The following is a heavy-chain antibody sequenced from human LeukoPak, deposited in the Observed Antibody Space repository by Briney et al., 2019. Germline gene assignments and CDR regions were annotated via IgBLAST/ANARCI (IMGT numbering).Heavy chain of an antibody. J-gene: IGHJ4*02. CDR1: GGSFSGYY. D-gene: IGHD5-18*01. Sequence: SETLSLTCAVYGGSFSGYYWSWIRQPPGKGLEWIGEINHSGSTNYNPSLKSRVTISVDTSKNQFSLKLSSVTAADMAVYYCARKKSYGSNFDYWGQGTLVTVSS. CDR3: ARKKSYGSNFDY. V-gene: IGHV4-34*01. CDR2: INHSGST.